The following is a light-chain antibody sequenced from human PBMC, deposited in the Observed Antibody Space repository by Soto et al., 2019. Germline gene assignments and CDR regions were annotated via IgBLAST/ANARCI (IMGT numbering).Light chain of an antibody. CDR1: ESVSRNF. J-gene: IGKJ5*01. CDR3: QQRHMWPIT. V-gene: IGKV3D-20*02. CDR2: GAS. Sequence: EIVLTQSPGTLSLSPGERATVSCRASESVSRNFLAWYQQKPGRAPRLLIYGASSRATGIPDRFSGSGSGTDFTLTISSLEPEDSAVYYCQQRHMWPITFGQGTRLEIK.